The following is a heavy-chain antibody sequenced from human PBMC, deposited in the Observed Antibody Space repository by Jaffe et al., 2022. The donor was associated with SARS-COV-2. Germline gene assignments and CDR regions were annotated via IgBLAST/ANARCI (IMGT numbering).Heavy chain of an antibody. D-gene: IGHD3-10*01. CDR1: GFNFENAW. V-gene: IGHV3-15*02. J-gene: IGHJ4*02. CDR3: VAGTGFSDFDY. Sequence: EVQLVESGGALVKPGGSLRLSCAASGFNFENAWMTWVRQVPGKGLEWVGRMKRRNDGGTTDYAAPVKGRFIISRDDSKNTVYLQMNSLKIEDTAVYYCVAGTGFSDFDYWGQGTLVTVSS. CDR2: MKRRNDGGTT.